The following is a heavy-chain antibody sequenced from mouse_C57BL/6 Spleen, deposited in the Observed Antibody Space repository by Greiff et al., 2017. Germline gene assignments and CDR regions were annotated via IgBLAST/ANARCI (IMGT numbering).Heavy chain of an antibody. V-gene: IGHV1-55*01. CDR3: ARGDLLWLREGYYYAMDY. CDR1: GYTFTSYW. D-gene: IGHD2-2*01. J-gene: IGHJ4*01. Sequence: VQLQQPGAELVKPGASVKMSCKASGYTFTSYWITWVKQRPGQGLEWIGDIYPGSGSTNYNEKFKSKATLTVDTSSSTAYMQLSSLTSEDSAVYYCARGDLLWLREGYYYAMDYWGQGTSVTVSS. CDR2: IYPGSGST.